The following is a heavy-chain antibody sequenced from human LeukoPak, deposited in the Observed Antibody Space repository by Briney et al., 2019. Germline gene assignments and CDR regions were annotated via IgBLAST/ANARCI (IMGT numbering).Heavy chain of an antibody. CDR2: INPSGGST. V-gene: IGHV1-46*01. J-gene: IGHJ5*02. CDR1: RYSFISYY. Sequence: ASVKVSCKASRYSFISYYMHWVRQAPGQGLGWMGIINPSGGSTSYAHKFQGRVTMTRDMSTSTVTVELSSLRSDDTAVYYCARDARPRSGSYGGGWLDAWGQGSLVTVSS. D-gene: IGHD1-26*01. CDR3: ARDARPRSGSYGGGWLDA.